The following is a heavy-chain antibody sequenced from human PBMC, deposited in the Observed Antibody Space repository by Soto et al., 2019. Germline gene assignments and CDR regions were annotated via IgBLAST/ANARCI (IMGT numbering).Heavy chain of an antibody. Sequence: ASVKVSCKASGYTFTDYYMHWVRQAPGQGLEWMGWINPNSGATSYAQRFQGRVTMTRDTSISTAYMELSRLTSDDTAVYYCAREGGDIVQMVYALPWYWGQGTLVTVSS. CDR3: AREGGDIVQMVYALPWY. V-gene: IGHV1-2*02. J-gene: IGHJ4*02. CDR2: INPNSGAT. CDR1: GYTFTDYY. D-gene: IGHD2-8*01.